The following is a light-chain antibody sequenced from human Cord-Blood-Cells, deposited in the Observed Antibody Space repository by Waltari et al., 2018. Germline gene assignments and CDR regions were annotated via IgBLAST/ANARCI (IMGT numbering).Light chain of an antibody. Sequence: EIVLTQSPGTLPLSPGERATLPCRASQSVSSSYLAWYQQKPGQAPRLLIYGASSRATGIPDRFSGSGSGTDFTLTISRLEPEDFAVYYCQQYGSSPRTFGQGTKVEIK. CDR1: QSVSSSY. V-gene: IGKV3-20*01. CDR2: GAS. CDR3: QQYGSSPRT. J-gene: IGKJ1*01.